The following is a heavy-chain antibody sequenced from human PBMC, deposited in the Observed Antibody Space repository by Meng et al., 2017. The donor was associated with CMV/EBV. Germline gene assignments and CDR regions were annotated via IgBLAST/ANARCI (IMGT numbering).Heavy chain of an antibody. D-gene: IGHD5-18*01. Sequence: GESLKISCAASGFTVSSNYMSWVRPAPGKGLEWVSVIYSGGSTYYADPVKGRFTISRDNSKNTPYLQMNSLRAEDTAVYYCAREVGYSYGDNWFDPWGQGTLVTVSS. V-gene: IGHV3-53*01. J-gene: IGHJ5*02. CDR3: AREVGYSYGDNWFDP. CDR2: IYSGGST. CDR1: GFTVSSNY.